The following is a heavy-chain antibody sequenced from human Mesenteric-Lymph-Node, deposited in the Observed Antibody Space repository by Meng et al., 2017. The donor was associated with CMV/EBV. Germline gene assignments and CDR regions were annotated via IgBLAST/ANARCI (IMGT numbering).Heavy chain of an antibody. CDR3: ARGSSYDILTGYFDY. CDR2: INQSGST. D-gene: IGHD3-9*01. J-gene: IGHJ4*02. Sequence: QVGSGIRKPWASLSFTVVVFGGAFSGYYWNWIRQSPEKGLEWIGEINQSGSTTYNPSFTSRIIISVDTSTNQISLNMSSVTAADTAVYYCARGSSYDILTGYFDYWGQGALVTVSS. CDR1: GGAFSGYY. V-gene: IGHV4-34*01.